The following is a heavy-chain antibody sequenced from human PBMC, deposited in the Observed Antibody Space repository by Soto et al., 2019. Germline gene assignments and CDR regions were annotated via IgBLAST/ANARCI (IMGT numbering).Heavy chain of an antibody. V-gene: IGHV3-30*18. D-gene: IGHD3-22*01. CDR1: RFNSSSYG. CDR3: AKAIITMIVVGPKYPPANDAFDI. Sequence: PGGSLRLSCAACRFNSSSYGMHWVRQAPGKGLEWVAVISYDGSNKYYADSVKGRFTISRDNSKSTLYLQMNSLRAEDTAVYYCAKAIITMIVVGPKYPPANDAFDIWGQGTMVTVSS. J-gene: IGHJ3*02. CDR2: ISYDGSNK.